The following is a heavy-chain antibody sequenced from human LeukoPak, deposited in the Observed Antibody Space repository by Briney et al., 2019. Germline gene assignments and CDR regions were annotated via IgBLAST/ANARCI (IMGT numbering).Heavy chain of an antibody. CDR3: ARDESIWFGELLSRGFDP. V-gene: IGHV1-69*05. CDR2: IIPILGTA. CDR1: GGTFSSYA. D-gene: IGHD3-10*01. Sequence: ASVKVSCKASGGTFSSYAISWVRQAPGQGLEWMGRIIPILGTATYAPKFQGRVTITTDESTSTAYMYLSSLRSEDTAVYYCARDESIWFGELLSRGFDPWGQGTLVTVSS. J-gene: IGHJ5*02.